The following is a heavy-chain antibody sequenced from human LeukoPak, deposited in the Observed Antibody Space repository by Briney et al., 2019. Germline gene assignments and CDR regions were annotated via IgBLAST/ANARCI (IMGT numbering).Heavy chain of an antibody. CDR2: IIPILGIA. CDR3: ASEVYSYYYYMDV. Sequence: SVKVSCKASGGTFSSYAISWVRQAPGQGLEWMGRIIPILGIANYAQKFQGRVTITADKSTSTAYMELSSLRSEDTAVYYCASEVYSYYYYMDVWGKGTTVTVSS. D-gene: IGHD1-14*01. CDR1: GGTFSSYA. V-gene: IGHV1-69*04. J-gene: IGHJ6*03.